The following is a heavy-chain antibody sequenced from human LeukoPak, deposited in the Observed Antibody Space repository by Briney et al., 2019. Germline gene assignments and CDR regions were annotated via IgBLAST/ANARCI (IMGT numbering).Heavy chain of an antibody. J-gene: IGHJ4*02. CDR1: GFTFSSYG. D-gene: IGHD4-11*01. CDR3: AKGLYSNYGPFDY. V-gene: IGHV3-30*02. Sequence: TGGSLRLSCAASGFTFSSYGMHWVRQAPGKGPEWVTFIRSDGSNENYADSLKGQFTISRDNSKNTLYLQMDSLRDEDTAVYYCAKGLYSNYGPFDYWGQGTLVTVSS. CDR2: IRSDGSNE.